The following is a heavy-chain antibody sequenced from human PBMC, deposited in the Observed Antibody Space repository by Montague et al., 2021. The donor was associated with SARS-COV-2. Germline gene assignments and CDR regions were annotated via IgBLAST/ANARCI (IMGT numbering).Heavy chain of an antibody. V-gene: IGHV4-59*01. Sequence: SETLSLTCTVSGGSISSYSWTWIRQPPGKGLEWIGYIYNSGSTNYNPSLTSRVTISVDTSKNQFSLKLSSVAAADTAVYYCARVGRGSSWYEVAFDIWGQGTMVTVSS. J-gene: IGHJ3*02. CDR2: IYNSGST. D-gene: IGHD6-13*01. CDR1: GGSISSYS. CDR3: ARVGRGSSWYEVAFDI.